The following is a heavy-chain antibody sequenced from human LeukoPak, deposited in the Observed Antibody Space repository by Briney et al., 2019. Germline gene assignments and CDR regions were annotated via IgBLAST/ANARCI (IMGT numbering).Heavy chain of an antibody. D-gene: IGHD3-22*01. J-gene: IGHJ4*02. CDR1: GYTFTSYG. CDR2: INTNTGNL. V-gene: IGHV7-4-1*02. CDR3: ARDEGLGDSSGLPRDY. Sequence: ASVNVSCKASGYTFTSYGISWVRQAPGQGLEWMGWINTNTGNLTYAQGFTGRFVFSLDTSVSTAYLQISSLKAEDTAVYYCARDEGLGDSSGLPRDYWGQGTLVTVSS.